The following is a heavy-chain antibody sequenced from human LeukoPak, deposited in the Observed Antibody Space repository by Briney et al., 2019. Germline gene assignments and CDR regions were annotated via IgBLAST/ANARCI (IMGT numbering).Heavy chain of an antibody. J-gene: IGHJ4*02. CDR1: GGSFSGYY. CDR2: INHSGST. D-gene: IGHD2-2*02. Sequence: SETLSLTCAVYGGSFSGYYWSWIRQPPGKGLEWIGEINHSGSTNYNPSLKSRVTISVDTSKNQFSLKLSSVTAADTAVYYCARGGGPCSSTSCYTRHPFDYWGQGTLVTVSS. CDR3: ARGGGPCSSTSCYTRHPFDY. V-gene: IGHV4-34*01.